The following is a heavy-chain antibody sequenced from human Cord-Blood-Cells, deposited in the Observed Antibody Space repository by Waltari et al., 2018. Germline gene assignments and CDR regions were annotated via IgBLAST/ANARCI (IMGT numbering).Heavy chain of an antibody. J-gene: IGHJ5*02. Sequence: QVQLQQWGAGLLKPSETLSLTCAVYGGSFSGYYWSWIRQPPGKGLEWIGEINHSGSAHSNPSLNSRVTISVDTSKNQLSLKLSYVTAADTAVYYCARREANWGGEGNWFDPWGQGTLVTVSS. CDR3: ARREANWGGEGNWFDP. D-gene: IGHD7-27*01. CDR1: GGSFSGYY. CDR2: INHSGSA. V-gene: IGHV4-34*01.